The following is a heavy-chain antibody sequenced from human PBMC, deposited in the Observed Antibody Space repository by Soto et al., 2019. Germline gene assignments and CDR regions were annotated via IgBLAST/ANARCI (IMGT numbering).Heavy chain of an antibody. V-gene: IGHV1-3*01. J-gene: IGHJ4*02. Sequence: ASVKVSCKTSGYTFNKYPIHWVRQAPGQGLEWMGWINPGNGDTGHSQKFQDRVTITRDTSASTAYMELSSLRSEDTAVYYCARKDYYDSGMYYFDYWGQGTLVTVSS. CDR2: INPGNGDT. D-gene: IGHD3-22*01. CDR1: GYTFNKYP. CDR3: ARKDYYDSGMYYFDY.